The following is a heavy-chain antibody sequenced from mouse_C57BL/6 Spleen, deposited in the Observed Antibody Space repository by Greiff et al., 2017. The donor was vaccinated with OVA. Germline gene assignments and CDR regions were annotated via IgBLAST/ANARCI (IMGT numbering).Heavy chain of an antibody. J-gene: IGHJ2*01. CDR3: ARRSTMVTFDY. V-gene: IGHV5-4*03. Sequence: EVMLVESGGGLVKPGGSLKLSCAASGFTFSSYAMSWVRQTPEKRLEWVATISDGGSYTYYPDNVKGRFTISRDNAKNNLYLQMSHLKSEDTAMYYCARRSTMVTFDYWGQGTTLTVSS. CDR1: GFTFSSYA. D-gene: IGHD2-2*01. CDR2: ISDGGSYT.